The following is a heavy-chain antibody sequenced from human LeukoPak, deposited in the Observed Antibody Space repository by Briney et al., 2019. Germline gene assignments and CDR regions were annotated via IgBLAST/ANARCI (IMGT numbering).Heavy chain of an antibody. Sequence: GGSLRLSCAASGFNFRSYAMSWVRQAPGKGLEWVSTLSGSDVSTYYVDSVMGRFTISRDNSKNTLYLQMKNLGAEDTAVYYCAKVGPLTDDWYFDLWGRGTLVTVSS. CDR1: GFNFRSYA. V-gene: IGHV3-23*01. J-gene: IGHJ2*01. CDR2: LSGSDVST. CDR3: AKVGPLTDDWYFDL.